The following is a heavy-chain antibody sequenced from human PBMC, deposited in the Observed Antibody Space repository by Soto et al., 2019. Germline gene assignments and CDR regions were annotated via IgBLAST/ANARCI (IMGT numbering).Heavy chain of an antibody. CDR1: GGSVSGGTYY. J-gene: IGHJ4*02. D-gene: IGHD4-17*01. CDR3: ARGSTTEKVDS. V-gene: IGHV4-61*01. CDR2: MSYSGSA. Sequence: SETLSLTCTVSGGSVSGGTYYWSWIRQPPGKGLEWIGYMSYSGSANYNPSLKSRVTISVDTSKNQFSLKLSSVTAADTAVYYCARGSTTEKVDSWGQGTLVTVSS.